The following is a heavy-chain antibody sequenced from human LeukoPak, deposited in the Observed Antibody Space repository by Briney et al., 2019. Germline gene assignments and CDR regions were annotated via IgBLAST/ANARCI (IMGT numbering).Heavy chain of an antibody. CDR3: ARDGGSGWSSFDY. D-gene: IGHD6-19*01. V-gene: IGHV1-69*04. J-gene: IGHJ4*02. CDR2: IIPILGIA. CDR1: GYAFTNYG. Sequence: GASVKVSCKASGYAFTNYGFSWVRQAPGQGLEWMGRIIPILGIANYAQKFQGRVTITADKSTSTAYMELSSLRSEDTAVYYCARDGGSGWSSFDYWGQGTLVTVSS.